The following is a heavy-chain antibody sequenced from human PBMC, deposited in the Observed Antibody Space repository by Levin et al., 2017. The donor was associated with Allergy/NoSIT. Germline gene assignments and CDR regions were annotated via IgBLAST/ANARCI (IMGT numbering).Heavy chain of an antibody. D-gene: IGHD2-15*01. CDR1: GFTFSDYY. CDR3: GVYFSGSTCYYYNMDV. Sequence: GESLKISCAASGFTFSDYYMSWIRQAPGKGLEWVSYISSSGSAMYYADSVKGRFTISRDNAKNSLYLQMNSLRAEDTAVYYCGVYFSGSTCYYYNMDVWGQGTTVTVSS. CDR2: ISSSGSAM. J-gene: IGHJ6*02. V-gene: IGHV3-11*01.